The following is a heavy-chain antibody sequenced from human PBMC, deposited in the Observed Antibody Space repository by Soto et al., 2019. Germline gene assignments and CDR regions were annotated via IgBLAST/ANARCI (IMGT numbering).Heavy chain of an antibody. CDR2: IIPIFGTA. J-gene: IGHJ1*01. CDR1: GGTFSSYA. D-gene: IGHD2-21*02. CDR3: ARGRHIVVVTAIPYFQH. V-gene: IGHV1-69*06. Sequence: QVQLVQSGAEVKKPGSSVKVSCKASGGTFSSYAISWVRQAPGQGLEWMGGIIPIFGTANYAQKFQGRVTITADKSTSTAYVELSSLRSEDTAVYYCARGRHIVVVTAIPYFQHWGQGTLVTVSS.